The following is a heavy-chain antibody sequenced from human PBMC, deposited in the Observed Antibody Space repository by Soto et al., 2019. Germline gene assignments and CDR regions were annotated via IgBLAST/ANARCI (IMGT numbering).Heavy chain of an antibody. CDR1: GGTFTNYA. J-gene: IGHJ6*02. Sequence: QVELVKSGVEVKKPGSSLKVSCKASGGTFTNYAFNWVRQAPGQGLAWMGGIIPFYDKANYAEKFLGRVTITADKSTTTAYMELSSLTSGDTAVYFCARGYRELYYYAMDVWGRGTPVIVSS. CDR2: IIPFYDKA. CDR3: ARGYRELYYYAMDV. D-gene: IGHD3-10*01. V-gene: IGHV1-69*06.